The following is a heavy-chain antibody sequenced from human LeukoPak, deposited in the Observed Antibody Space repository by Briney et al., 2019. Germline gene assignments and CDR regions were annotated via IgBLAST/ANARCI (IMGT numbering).Heavy chain of an antibody. V-gene: IGHV3-48*02. Sequence: GGSLRLSCAASGFSFSAYNMNWVRQAPGKGLEWVSHISSSSTTMYYADSVKGRFTISRDNAKNSLYLQMSSLTDEDTAVYYCARAPPNDYDSAGYYAPFDCWGQGILVTVSS. CDR2: ISSSSTTM. CDR1: GFSFSAYN. CDR3: ARAPPNDYDSAGYYAPFDC. D-gene: IGHD3-22*01. J-gene: IGHJ4*02.